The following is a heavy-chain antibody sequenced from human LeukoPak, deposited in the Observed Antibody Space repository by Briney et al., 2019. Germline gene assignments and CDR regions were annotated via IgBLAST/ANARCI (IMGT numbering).Heavy chain of an antibody. CDR1: GFTFSDYY. J-gene: IGHJ3*02. D-gene: IGHD2-15*01. V-gene: IGHV3-11*01. CDR3: ARGLGYCSGGSCPRRAFDI. Sequence: GGSLRLSCAASGFTFSDYYMSWIRQAPGKGREWVSFISSTGSTIYYADSVKGRFTISRDNAKNSVNLQMNSLRAEDTAVYYCARGLGYCSGGSCPRRAFDIWGQGTVVTVSS. CDR2: ISSTGSTI.